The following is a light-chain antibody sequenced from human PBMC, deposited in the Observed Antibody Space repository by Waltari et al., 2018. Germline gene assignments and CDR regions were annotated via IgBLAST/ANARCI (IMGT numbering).Light chain of an antibody. Sequence: EIVLTQSPATLSLSPGDRAKLSCRASQTVDTYLAWYQHKPGQAPRLLISAASTRATGIPARFSGSGSGTDFTLTISSLEPEDFAVYYCQQRYIWPQTFGQGTKLEIK. CDR2: AAS. J-gene: IGKJ2*01. CDR1: QTVDTY. CDR3: QQRYIWPQT. V-gene: IGKV3-11*01.